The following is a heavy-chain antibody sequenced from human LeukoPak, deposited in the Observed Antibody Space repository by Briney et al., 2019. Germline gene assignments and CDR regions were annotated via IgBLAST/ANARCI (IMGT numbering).Heavy chain of an antibody. CDR2: INSDGSST. J-gene: IGHJ3*02. V-gene: IGHV3-74*01. D-gene: IGHD4-17*01. CDR3: AREDYGDYLRAFDI. Sequence: GALRLSCAASGFTFSSYRMHWVRQAPGKGLVWVSRINSDGSSTSYADSVEGRFTISRDNAKNTLYLQMNSLRAEDTAVYYCAREDYGDYLRAFDIWGQGTMVTVSS. CDR1: GFTFSSYR.